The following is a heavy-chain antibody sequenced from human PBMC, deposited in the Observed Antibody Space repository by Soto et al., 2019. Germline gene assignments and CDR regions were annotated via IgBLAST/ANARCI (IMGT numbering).Heavy chain of an antibody. Sequence: GGSLRLSCAASGFTFSSYSMNWVRQAPGKGLEWVSYISSSSSTIYYADSVKGRFTISRDNAKNSLYLQMNSLRAEDTAVYYCARDSAYYDILTGYSTPAYFDYWGQGTLVTVSS. V-gene: IGHV3-48*01. CDR2: ISSSSSTI. D-gene: IGHD3-9*01. CDR1: GFTFSSYS. CDR3: ARDSAYYDILTGYSTPAYFDY. J-gene: IGHJ4*02.